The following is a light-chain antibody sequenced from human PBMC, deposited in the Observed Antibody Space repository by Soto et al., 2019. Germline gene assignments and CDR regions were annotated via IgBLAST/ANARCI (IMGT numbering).Light chain of an antibody. V-gene: IGKV1-39*01. Sequence: DIHMTQARSSLSASVGDRVTITCRASPSISSNLNWYQQKPGKAPKLLIYAASSLQSGVPSRFSGSGSGTDFTLTISSLQPEDFATYYCQQSYSTPRTFGQGT. CDR1: PSISSN. CDR3: QQSYSTPRT. J-gene: IGKJ1*01. CDR2: AAS.